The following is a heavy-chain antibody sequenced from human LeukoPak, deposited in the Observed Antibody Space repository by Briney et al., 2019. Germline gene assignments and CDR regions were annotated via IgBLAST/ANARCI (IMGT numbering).Heavy chain of an antibody. CDR2: ISSSSSYI. CDR3: ARDDIVVVPAASKMDYYYYYYMDL. Sequence: GGSLRLSCAASGFTFSSYSMNWVRQGPGKGLERVSSISSSSSYIYYADSVKGRFTISRDNAKNTLYLQMNSLRAEDTAVYYCARDDIVVVPAASKMDYYYYYYMDLWGKGTTVTISS. D-gene: IGHD2-2*01. V-gene: IGHV3-21*01. CDR1: GFTFSSYS. J-gene: IGHJ6*03.